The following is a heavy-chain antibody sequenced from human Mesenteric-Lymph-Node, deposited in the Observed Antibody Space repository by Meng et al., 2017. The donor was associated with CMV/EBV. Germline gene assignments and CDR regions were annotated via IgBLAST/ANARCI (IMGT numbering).Heavy chain of an antibody. D-gene: IGHD1-26*01. CDR1: GGSVSSTTYY. V-gene: IGHV4-61*01. Sequence: SETLSLTCTVSGGSVSSTTYYWSWIRQPPGKGLEWIGYIYNSGGTNYNPSLKSRVTISIDTSKNQFSLKVNSVTAADSAMYYCARVPVGASYYFDYWGQGRLVTVSS. CDR3: ARVPVGASYYFDY. CDR2: IYNSGGT. J-gene: IGHJ4*02.